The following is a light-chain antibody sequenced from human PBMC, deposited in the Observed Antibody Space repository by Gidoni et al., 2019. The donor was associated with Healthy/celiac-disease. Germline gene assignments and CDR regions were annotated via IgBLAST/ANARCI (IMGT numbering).Light chain of an antibody. CDR2: DAS. J-gene: IGKJ1*01. CDR3: QQRSNWHET. V-gene: IGKV3D-11*01. CDR1: QGVSSY. Sequence: IVLTQSPATLSLSPGERATLSCRASQGVSSYLAWYQQKPGQAPRLLIYDASNRATGIPARFSGSGPGTDFTLTISSLEPEDFAVYYCQQRSNWHETFGQGTKVEIK.